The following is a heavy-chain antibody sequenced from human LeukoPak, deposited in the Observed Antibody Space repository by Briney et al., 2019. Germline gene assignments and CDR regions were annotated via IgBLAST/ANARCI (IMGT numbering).Heavy chain of an antibody. CDR2: INPNSGGT. V-gene: IGHV1-2*02. Sequence: GASMKVSCKASGYTFTGYYMHWVRQAPGQGLERMGWINPNSGGTNYAQKFQGRVTMTRDTSISTAYMELSSLRSDDTAVYYCAIVTLYCSSTSCPSRGADYWGQGTLVTVSS. D-gene: IGHD2-2*01. J-gene: IGHJ4*02. CDR1: GYTFTGYY. CDR3: AIVTLYCSSTSCPSRGADY.